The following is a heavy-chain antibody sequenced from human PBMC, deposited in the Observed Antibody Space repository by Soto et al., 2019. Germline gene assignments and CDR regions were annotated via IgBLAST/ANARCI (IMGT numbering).Heavy chain of an antibody. CDR3: ARDLRYNWNYAGRGDYYGLDV. V-gene: IGHV4-59*01. D-gene: IGHD1-7*01. CDR1: GGSISSYY. J-gene: IGHJ6*02. CDR2: IYYSGST. Sequence: TSETLYLTCTVSGGSISSYYWSWIRQPPGKGLEWIGYIYYSGSTNYNPSLKSRVTISVDTSKNQFSLKLSSVTAADTAVYYCARDLRYNWNYAGRGDYYGLDVWPQGTRVTFSS.